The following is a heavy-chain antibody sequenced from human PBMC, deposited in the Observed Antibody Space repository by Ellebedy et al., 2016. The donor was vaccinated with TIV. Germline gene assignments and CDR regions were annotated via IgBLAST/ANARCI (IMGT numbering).Heavy chain of an antibody. CDR3: AKNSITLHPRGSDH. D-gene: IGHD2/OR15-2a*01. J-gene: IGHJ4*02. Sequence: GGSLRLSCAASGFTFSSYWMSWVRQAPGKGLEWVSVIFIDGTTYYVDSVKGRFTISKDNSKNTLYLQMNSLRAEDTAVYYCAKNSITLHPRGSDHWGQGTLVTVSS. CDR1: GFTFSSYW. V-gene: IGHV3-53*01. CDR2: IFIDGTT.